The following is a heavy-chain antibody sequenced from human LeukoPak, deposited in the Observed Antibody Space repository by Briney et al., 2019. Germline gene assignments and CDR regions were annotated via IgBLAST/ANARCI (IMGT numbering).Heavy chain of an antibody. CDR3: AKDRGAAAGYNWFDP. CDR1: GFTFSSYG. D-gene: IGHD6-13*01. CDR2: ISYDGSNK. V-gene: IGHV3-30*18. Sequence: GGSLRLSSAASGFTFSSYGMHWVRQAPGKGLEWVAVISYDGSNKYYADSVKGRFTISRDNSKNTLYLQMNSLRAEDTAVYYCAKDRGAAAGYNWFDPWGQGTLVTVSS. J-gene: IGHJ5*02.